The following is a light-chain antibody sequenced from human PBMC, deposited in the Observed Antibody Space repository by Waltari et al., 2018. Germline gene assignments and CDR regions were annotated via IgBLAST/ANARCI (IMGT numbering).Light chain of an antibody. J-gene: IGKJ4*01. CDR1: QDIGTY. Sequence: DIQLTQSLSFLSASVGRSVTVTCRASQDIGTYLAWYQTKPGKAPHLLLYAASSLHTGVPSRFSAGGSGTLFTLTINRLQPEDFATYYCQQLHTYPLTFGGGTEVEL. CDR2: AAS. V-gene: IGKV1-9*01. CDR3: QQLHTYPLT.